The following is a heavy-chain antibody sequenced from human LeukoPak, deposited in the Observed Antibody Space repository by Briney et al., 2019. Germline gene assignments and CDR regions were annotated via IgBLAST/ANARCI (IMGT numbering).Heavy chain of an antibody. Sequence: PGGSLRLSCAASGFTFSNAWMTWVRQAPGKGLDWVGRIKSKTDGGTTDYAAPVKGRFTISRDDSKNTLYLQMNSLKTEDTAVYYCITEIAAAGRFDSWGQGALVTVSS. J-gene: IGHJ4*02. V-gene: IGHV3-15*01. CDR1: GFTFSNAW. CDR3: ITEIAAAGRFDS. D-gene: IGHD6-13*01. CDR2: IKSKTDGGTT.